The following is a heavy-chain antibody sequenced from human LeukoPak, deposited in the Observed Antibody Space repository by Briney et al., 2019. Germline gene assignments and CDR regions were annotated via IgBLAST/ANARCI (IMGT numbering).Heavy chain of an antibody. V-gene: IGHV3-30*18. CDR3: AKSVAAGTDAFDI. D-gene: IGHD6-13*01. CDR2: ISYDGSNK. CDR1: GFTFDDYA. Sequence: GGSLRLSCAASGFTFDDYAMHWVRQAPGKGLEWVAVISYDGSNKYYADSVKGRFTISRDNSKNTLYLQMNSLRAEDTAVYYCAKSVAAGTDAFDIWGQGTMVTVSS. J-gene: IGHJ3*02.